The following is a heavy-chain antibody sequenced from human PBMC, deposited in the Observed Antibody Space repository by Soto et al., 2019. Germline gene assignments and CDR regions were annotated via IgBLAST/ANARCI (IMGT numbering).Heavy chain of an antibody. D-gene: IGHD3-3*01. CDR3: ARGTYYDFWSGYYKSYYYYGMDV. CDR2: IIPIFGTA. Sequence: QVQLVQSGAEVKKPGSSVKVSCKASGGTFSSYAISWVRQAPGQGLEWMGGIIPIFGTANYARKFQGRVTITADESTSTAYMALSSLRSEDTAVYYCARGTYYDFWSGYYKSYYYYGMDVWGQGTTVTVSS. V-gene: IGHV1-69*01. J-gene: IGHJ6*02. CDR1: GGTFSSYA.